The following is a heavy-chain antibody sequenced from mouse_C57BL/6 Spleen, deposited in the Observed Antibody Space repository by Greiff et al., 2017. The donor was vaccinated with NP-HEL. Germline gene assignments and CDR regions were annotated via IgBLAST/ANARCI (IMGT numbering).Heavy chain of an antibody. CDR2: INPNNGGT. D-gene: IGHD2-5*01. CDR3: VAYYSNYGAMDY. J-gene: IGHJ4*01. V-gene: IGHV1-18*01. CDR1: GYTFTDYN. Sequence: VQLQQSGPELVKPGASVKIPCKASGYTFTDYNMDWVKQSHGKSLEWIGDINPNNGGTIYNQKFKGKATLTVDKSSSTAYMELRSLTSEDTAVYYCVAYYSNYGAMDYWGQGTSVTVSS.